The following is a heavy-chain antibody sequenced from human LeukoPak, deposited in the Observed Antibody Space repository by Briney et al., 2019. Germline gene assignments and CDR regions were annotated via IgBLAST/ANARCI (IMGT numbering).Heavy chain of an antibody. CDR1: GYSITSYY. CDR2: IYYSEST. CDR3: TRGRYNNWFDP. Sequence: SETLSLTCTVSGYSITSYYWSWIRQPPGKGLEWIGYIYYSESTYYNPSLKSRVTISVDTSKNQFSLKLSSVTAADTAVYYCTRGRYNNWFDPWGQGTLVTVSS. J-gene: IGHJ5*02. V-gene: IGHV4-30-4*01. D-gene: IGHD1-1*01.